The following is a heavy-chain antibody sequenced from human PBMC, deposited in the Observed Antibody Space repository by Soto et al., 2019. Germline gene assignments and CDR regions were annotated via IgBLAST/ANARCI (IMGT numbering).Heavy chain of an antibody. J-gene: IGHJ6*02. V-gene: IGHV1-69*01. CDR2: IIPIFGTA. CDR3: ARGGVSSGYPYYYYDGMDV. CDR1: GGTFSSYA. D-gene: IGHD3-22*01. Sequence: QVQLVQSGAEVKKPGSSVKVSCKASGGTFSSYAISWVRQAPGHGLEWMGGIIPIFGTANYAQKFQGRVTITADESTSTAYMELSSLRSEDTAVYYCARGGVSSGYPYYYYDGMDVWGQGTTVTVSS.